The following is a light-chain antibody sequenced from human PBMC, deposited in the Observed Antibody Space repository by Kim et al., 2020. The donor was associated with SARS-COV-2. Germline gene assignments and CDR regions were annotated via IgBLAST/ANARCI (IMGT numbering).Light chain of an antibody. J-gene: IGLJ2*01. V-gene: IGLV3-21*04. CDR2: CNS. CDR3: QVWDSSSDHVV. Sequence: APGKTARITCGGDNLGSKIVHWYQQKPGQAPVLVIYCNSDRPSGIPERFSGSNSGNTASLTISRVEAGDEADYYCQVWDSSSDHVVFGGGTKLTVL. CDR1: NLGSKI.